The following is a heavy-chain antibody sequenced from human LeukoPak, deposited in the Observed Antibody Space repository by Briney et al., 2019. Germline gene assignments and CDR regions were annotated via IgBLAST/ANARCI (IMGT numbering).Heavy chain of an antibody. CDR1: GYTFTSYG. J-gene: IGHJ6*03. Sequence: GASVKVSCKASGYTFTSYGISWVRQAPGQGLEWMGGIIPIFGTANYAQKFQGRVTITADKSTSTAYMELSSLRSEDTAVYYCATGYYYYYMDVWGKGTTVTVSS. CDR2: IIPIFGTA. CDR3: ATGYYYYYMDV. D-gene: IGHD2-8*02. V-gene: IGHV1-69*06.